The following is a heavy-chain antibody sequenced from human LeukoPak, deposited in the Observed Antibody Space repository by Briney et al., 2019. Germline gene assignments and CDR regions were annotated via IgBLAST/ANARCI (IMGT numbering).Heavy chain of an antibody. J-gene: IGHJ4*02. CDR3: AKDRSSGYTSPFDY. D-gene: IGHD6-13*01. Sequence: PGGSLRLSCAASGFTFSSYAMSWVRQAPGKGLEWVSAISGSGGSTYYADSVKGRFTISRDNSKNTLYPQMNSLRAEDTAVYYCAKDRSSGYTSPFDYWGQGTLVTVSS. CDR2: ISGSGGST. CDR1: GFTFSSYA. V-gene: IGHV3-23*01.